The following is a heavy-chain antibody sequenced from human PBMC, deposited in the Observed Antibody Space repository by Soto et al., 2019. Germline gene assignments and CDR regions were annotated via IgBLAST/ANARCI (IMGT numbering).Heavy chain of an antibody. CDR1: GFTFSSYG. J-gene: IGHJ4*02. CDR3: AKDGGRAAAGGNEIDY. D-gene: IGHD6-13*01. Sequence: GGSLRLSCAASGFTFSSYGMHWVRQAPGKGLEWVAVISYDGSNKYYADSVKGRFTISRDNSKNTLYLQMNSLRAEDTAVYYCAKDGGRAAAGGNEIDYWGQGTLVTVSS. CDR2: ISYDGSNK. V-gene: IGHV3-30*18.